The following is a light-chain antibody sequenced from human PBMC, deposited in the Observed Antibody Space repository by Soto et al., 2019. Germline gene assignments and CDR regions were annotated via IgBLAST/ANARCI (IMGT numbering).Light chain of an antibody. CDR1: SSNIGSNA. Sequence: QSALTQSPSASGTPGQTITISCSGSSSNIGSNAVYWYQQLSGSAPKLLMHSNDQRPSGVPDRFSGSRSGTSASLAVSGLRSEDEADYFCSAWDDSLGGYVFGPGTKLTVL. CDR2: SND. J-gene: IGLJ1*01. V-gene: IGLV1-47*02. CDR3: SAWDDSLGGYV.